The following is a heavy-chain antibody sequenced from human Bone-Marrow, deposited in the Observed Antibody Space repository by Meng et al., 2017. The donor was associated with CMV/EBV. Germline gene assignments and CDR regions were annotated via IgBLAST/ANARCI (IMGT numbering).Heavy chain of an antibody. CDR3: ARWVTASYSRGYSYGREDY. CDR2: ISSSGSTI. Sequence: GGSLRLSCPASGFTFSTQTMSWVRQAPGKGLEWVSYISSSGSTIYYADSVKGRFTISRDNAKNSLYLQMNRLRAEDTAVYYCARWVTASYSRGYSYGREDYWGQGTMVTVSS. D-gene: IGHD5-18*01. V-gene: IGHV3-48*04. J-gene: IGHJ4*02. CDR1: GFTFSTQT.